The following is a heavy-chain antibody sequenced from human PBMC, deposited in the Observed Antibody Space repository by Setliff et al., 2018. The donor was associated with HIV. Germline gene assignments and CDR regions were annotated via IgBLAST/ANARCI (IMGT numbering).Heavy chain of an antibody. CDR3: AREDSSWYGSLDY. CDR1: GGTIASGGHY. D-gene: IGHD6-13*01. J-gene: IGHJ4*02. V-gene: IGHV3-23*01. Sequence: ETLSLTCTVSGGTIASGGHYWSWIRQAPGKGLEWVSTIRGSGSGDTTHYADFVKGRFTISRDNSKNTVYLQMNSLRAEDMAIYYCAREDSSWYGSLDYWGQGTPVTVSS. CDR2: IRGSGSGDTT.